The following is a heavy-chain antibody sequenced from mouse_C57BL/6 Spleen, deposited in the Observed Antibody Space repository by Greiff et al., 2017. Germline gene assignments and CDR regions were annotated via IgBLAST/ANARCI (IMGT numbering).Heavy chain of an antibody. V-gene: IGHV1-53*01. Sequence: QVQLKQPGTELVKPGASVKLSCKASGYTFTSYWMHWVKQRPGQGLEWIGNINPSNGGTNYNEKFKSKATLTVDKSSLTAYMQLRSLPSEDSAVYYCASPHLLSLLDYWGQGTTLPVSS. CDR1: GYTFTSYW. CDR2: INPSNGGT. D-gene: IGHD2-1*01. CDR3: ASPHLLSLLDY. J-gene: IGHJ2*01.